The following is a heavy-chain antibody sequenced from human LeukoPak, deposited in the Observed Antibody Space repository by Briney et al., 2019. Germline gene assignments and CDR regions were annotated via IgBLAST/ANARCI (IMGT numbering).Heavy chain of an antibody. CDR1: GGSIISDNHF. D-gene: IGHD1-26*01. CDR3: AREVNRPTDADAFDI. CDR2: IHHSGRA. V-gene: IGHV4-31*03. J-gene: IGHJ3*02. Sequence: PSQTLSLTCTVSGGSIISDNHFWSWIRQHPGKGLKWLGYIHHSGRAFYSPSLESRLTISLDTSKNQFSLKLNSVIGADTAVYYCAREVNRPTDADAFDIWGQGTMVTVSS.